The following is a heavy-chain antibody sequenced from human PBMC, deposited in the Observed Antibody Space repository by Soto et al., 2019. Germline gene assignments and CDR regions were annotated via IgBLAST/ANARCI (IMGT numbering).Heavy chain of an antibody. J-gene: IGHJ4*03. CDR1: VYTYTEYY. CDR2: INPNSGGT. Sequence: LVNVYCKGSVYTYTEYYMHWLGLATGQGLEWMGWINPNSGGTYYAQKFQGRVTMTKDPSISTDYMELSRLKSDETAVYYCVRDARSSRVAKPLDFWGQGTLVTVSS. V-gene: IGHV1-2*02. D-gene: IGHD2-15*01. CDR3: VRDARSSRVAKPLDF.